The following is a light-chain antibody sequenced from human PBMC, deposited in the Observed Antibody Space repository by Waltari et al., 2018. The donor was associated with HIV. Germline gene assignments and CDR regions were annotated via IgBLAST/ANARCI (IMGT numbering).Light chain of an antibody. CDR3: ATWDDSLNAWV. CDR2: SYG. CDR1: SSNIGSNT. V-gene: IGLV1-44*01. J-gene: IGLJ3*02. Sequence: QSVLNQSPSASGTPGQRVIISCSGSSSNIGSNTVTWYQQFPGTAPKLLIYSYGQRPSGVPERFSGSKSATSASLAISGLRSEDEADYYCATWDDSLNAWVFGGVTKLTVL.